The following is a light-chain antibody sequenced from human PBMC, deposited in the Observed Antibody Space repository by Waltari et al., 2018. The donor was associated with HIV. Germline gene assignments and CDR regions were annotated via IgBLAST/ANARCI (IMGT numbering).Light chain of an antibody. CDR3: QQYGDLPLT. Sequence: DIRMTQSPSSLSASLGDRVTITCQASQAIRNYLNWFQQKPGQAPKLLIYDASTLETGVPSRFSGSGSGTDFTFTISSLQPEDIATYYCQQYGDLPLTFGPGTKVEIK. CDR2: DAS. CDR1: QAIRNY. V-gene: IGKV1-33*01. J-gene: IGKJ3*01.